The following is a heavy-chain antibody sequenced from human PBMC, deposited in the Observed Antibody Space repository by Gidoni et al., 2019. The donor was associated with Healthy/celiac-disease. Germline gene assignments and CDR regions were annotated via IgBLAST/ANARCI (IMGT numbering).Heavy chain of an antibody. CDR3: AKPTGYSIKLASDY. V-gene: IGHV3-30*18. D-gene: IGHD4-4*01. J-gene: IGHJ4*02. CDR2: ISYDGSNK. Sequence: VQLVESGGDVVRPGWSLSLSCAASGFNFSSYVMHWVRQAPCKGLEGMAVISYDGSNKYYADYVKGRFTIARDNSKNTLYLQMNSLRAEDTAVYYCAKPTGYSIKLASDYWGQGTLVTVSS. CDR1: GFNFSSYV.